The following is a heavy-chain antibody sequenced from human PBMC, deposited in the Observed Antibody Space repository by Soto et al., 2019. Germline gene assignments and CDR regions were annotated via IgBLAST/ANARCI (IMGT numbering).Heavy chain of an antibody. CDR3: AKDSVTFPILNRCSGVF. D-gene: IGHD3-10*02. CDR1: GFTFDDYA. Sequence: EAQLVEAGGGLVQPGRSLRLSCAASGFTFDDYAMHWVRQAPGKGLEWVSGISWNSGSIGYGDSGKGRFTISRDNAKNSLYLQMNSLRAEYTALYYCAKDSVTFPILNRCSGVFWGQGTLVTVSS. J-gene: IGHJ4*02. CDR2: ISWNSGSI. V-gene: IGHV3-9*01.